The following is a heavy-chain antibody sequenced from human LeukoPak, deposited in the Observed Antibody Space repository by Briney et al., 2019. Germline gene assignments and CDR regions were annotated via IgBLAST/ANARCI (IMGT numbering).Heavy chain of an antibody. CDR2: IKQDGGEK. V-gene: IGHV3-7*01. J-gene: IGHJ4*02. CDR3: ARVGARQILEY. D-gene: IGHD4-17*01. Sequence: GGSLRLSCAASEFTFSSNWMSWVRQAPGKGLEWVANIKQDGGEKYYLDSVKGRFTVSRDNAKNSLYLQMNSLRAEDTAVYYCARVGARQILEYWGQGTLVTVSS. CDR1: EFTFSSNW.